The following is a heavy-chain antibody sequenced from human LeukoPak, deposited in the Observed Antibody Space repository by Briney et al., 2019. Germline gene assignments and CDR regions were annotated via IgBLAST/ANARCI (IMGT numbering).Heavy chain of an antibody. CDR1: GGSISSSRYY. V-gene: IGHV4-39*01. Sequence: PSETLSLTCTVSGGSISSSRYYWGWIRQPPGKGREGIGSIYYSGSTYYNPSLKSRVTISVDTSKNQFSLKLSSVTAADTAVYYCARHLLVAVIVGEGYFAYWGQGTLVTVSS. CDR2: IYYSGST. CDR3: ARHLLVAVIVGEGYFAY. D-gene: IGHD1-26*01. J-gene: IGHJ4*02.